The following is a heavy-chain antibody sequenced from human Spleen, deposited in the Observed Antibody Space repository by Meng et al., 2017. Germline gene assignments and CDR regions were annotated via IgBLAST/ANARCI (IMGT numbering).Heavy chain of an antibody. J-gene: IGHJ3*02. Sequence: GGSLRLSCAASGFTFSSYGMHWVRQAPGKGLEWVAVVWYDGRNKYYVDSMKGRFTISRDNSKNTLYLQMNSLRAEDTAVYYCARGGNDAFDIWGQGTMVTVSS. V-gene: IGHV3-33*01. D-gene: IGHD1-26*01. CDR1: GFTFSSYG. CDR3: ARGGNDAFDI. CDR2: VWYDGRNK.